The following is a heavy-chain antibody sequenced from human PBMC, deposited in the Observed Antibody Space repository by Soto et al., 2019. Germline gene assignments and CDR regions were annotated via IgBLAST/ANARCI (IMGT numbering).Heavy chain of an antibody. CDR3: ASPGIAAAGTSYYYYGMDV. D-gene: IGHD6-13*01. V-gene: IGHV5-51*01. Sequence: GESLKISCKGSGYSFTSYWIGWVRQMPGKGLDWMGIIYPGDSDTRYSPSFQGQVTISADKSISTAYLQWSSLKASDTAMYYCASPGIAAAGTSYYYYGMDVWGQGTTVTVSS. J-gene: IGHJ6*02. CDR2: IYPGDSDT. CDR1: GYSFTSYW.